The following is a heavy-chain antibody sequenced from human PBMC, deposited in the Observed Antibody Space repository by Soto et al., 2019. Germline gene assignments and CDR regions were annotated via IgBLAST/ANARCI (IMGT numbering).Heavy chain of an antibody. CDR2: ISYDGSNK. CDR1: GFTFSSYG. Sequence: QVQLVESGGGVVQPGRSLRLSCAASGFTFSSYGMHWVRQAPGKGLEWVAVISYDGSNKYYADSVKGRFTISRDNSKNTLYLQMNSLRAEDTAVYYCAKDRGLLTIYYYYGMDVWGQGATVTGSS. CDR3: AKDRGLLTIYYYYGMDV. V-gene: IGHV3-30*18. D-gene: IGHD3-10*01. J-gene: IGHJ6*02.